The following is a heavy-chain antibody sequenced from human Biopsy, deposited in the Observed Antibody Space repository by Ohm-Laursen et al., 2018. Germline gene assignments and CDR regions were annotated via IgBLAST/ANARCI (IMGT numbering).Heavy chain of an antibody. V-gene: IGHV1-2*02. D-gene: IGHD2-15*01. CDR3: AKGQDLRGGAEYFQH. CDR2: INTHSGTT. J-gene: IGHJ1*01. Sequence: ASVKASCKASGYTFTGQYLHWVRQVPGQGLEWMGWINTHSGTTKFAQDFQGRVTMTRDTSITTAYMELRRLRSDDTAVYYCAKGQDLRGGAEYFQHWGQGALVTVSS. CDR1: GYTFTGQY.